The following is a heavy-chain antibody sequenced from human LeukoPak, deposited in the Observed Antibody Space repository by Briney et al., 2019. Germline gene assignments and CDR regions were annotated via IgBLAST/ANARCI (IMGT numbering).Heavy chain of an antibody. CDR3: ARVYEGSYFDY. CDR2: TNPNSGGS. Sequence: ASVKVSCKASGYTFTGYYMHWVRQAPGQGLEWMGRTNPNSGGSNYAQKFQGRVTMTRDTSISTAYMELSRLRSDDTAVYCCARVYEGSYFDYWGQGTLVTVSS. V-gene: IGHV1-2*06. CDR1: GYTFTGYY. J-gene: IGHJ4*02. D-gene: IGHD3-10*01.